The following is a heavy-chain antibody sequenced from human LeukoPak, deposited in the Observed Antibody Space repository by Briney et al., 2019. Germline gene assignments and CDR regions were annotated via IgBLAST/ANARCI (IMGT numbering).Heavy chain of an antibody. CDR2: ISNSSSYI. CDR1: GFTFSSYS. CDR3: AKVHLRFLEWSPYYFDY. D-gene: IGHD3-3*01. J-gene: IGHJ4*02. V-gene: IGHV3-21*01. Sequence: GGSLRLSCAASGFTFSSYSMNWVRQAPGKGLEWVSSISNSSSYIYYADSVKGRFTISRDNAKNSLYLQMNSLRAEDTAVYYCAKVHLRFLEWSPYYFDYWGQGTLVTVSS.